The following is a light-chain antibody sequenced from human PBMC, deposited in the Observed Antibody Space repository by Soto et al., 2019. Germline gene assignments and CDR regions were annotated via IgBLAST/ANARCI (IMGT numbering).Light chain of an antibody. J-gene: IGKJ2*01. Sequence: DIQMTQSPSSLSASVGDRVTITCRASQSISSSLNWYQQRPGRAPKLLISDASSLQSGVPSRFSASESGTDFTLTISSLQPVDFATYYCQQSHAFGQGTKLEIK. CDR1: QSISSS. CDR3: QQSHA. CDR2: DAS. V-gene: IGKV1-39*01.